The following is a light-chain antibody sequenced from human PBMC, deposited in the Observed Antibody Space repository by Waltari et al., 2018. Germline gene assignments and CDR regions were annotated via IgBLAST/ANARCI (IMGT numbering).Light chain of an antibody. CDR1: SSNIGSPYN. CDR3: QSYDSGLSAVV. V-gene: IGLV1-40*01. J-gene: IGLJ2*01. Sequence: QSVLTQPPSVSGAPGQRVTIPCTGSSSNIGSPYNVHWYQQLPGTAPKLLIYDDSHRPSGVPDRFSGSRSGTSASLAITGLRAEDEAEYYCQSYDSGLSAVVFGGGTKVTVL. CDR2: DDS.